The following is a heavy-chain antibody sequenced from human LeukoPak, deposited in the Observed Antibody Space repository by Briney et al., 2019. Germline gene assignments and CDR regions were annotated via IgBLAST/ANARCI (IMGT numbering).Heavy chain of an antibody. CDR3: ARGLGSYSGAADY. J-gene: IGHJ4*02. D-gene: IGHD6-19*01. CDR2: RDHRGSS. CDR1: GGSITSHF. V-gene: IGHV4-34*01. Sequence: PSETLSLTCSVSGGSITSHFWSWIRQPPGKGLEWIGERDHRGSSYFNPSFESRVTISLDMSRKQFSLNLTSVTAADTAFYYCARGLGSYSGAADYWGQGTLVTVSS.